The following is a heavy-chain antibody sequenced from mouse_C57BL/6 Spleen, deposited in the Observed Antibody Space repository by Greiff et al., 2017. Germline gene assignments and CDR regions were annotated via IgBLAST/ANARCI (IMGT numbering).Heavy chain of an antibody. D-gene: IGHD1-1*01. CDR1: GFNIKDDY. CDR2: IDPENGDT. CDR3: TTNYYGSSYYFDY. J-gene: IGHJ2*01. V-gene: IGHV14-4*01. Sequence: DVKLVESGAELVRPGASVKLSCTASGFNIKDDYMHWVKQRPEQGLEWIGWIDPENGDTEYASKFQGKATITADTSSNTAYLQLSSLTSEDTAVYYCTTNYYGSSYYFDYWGQGTTRTVSS.